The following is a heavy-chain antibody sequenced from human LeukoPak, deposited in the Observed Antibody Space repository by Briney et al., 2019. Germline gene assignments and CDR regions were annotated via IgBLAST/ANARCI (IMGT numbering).Heavy chain of an antibody. Sequence: SETLSLTCAVYGGSFSGYYWRWIRQPPGKGLEWIGDINHSGSTNYNPSLKSRVTISVDTSKNQFSLKLSSVTAADTAVYYCARGGLYARQQLVPNDAFDIWGQGTMVTVSS. CDR1: GGSFSGYY. CDR3: ARGGLYARQQLVPNDAFDI. J-gene: IGHJ3*02. CDR2: INHSGST. V-gene: IGHV4-34*01. D-gene: IGHD6-13*01.